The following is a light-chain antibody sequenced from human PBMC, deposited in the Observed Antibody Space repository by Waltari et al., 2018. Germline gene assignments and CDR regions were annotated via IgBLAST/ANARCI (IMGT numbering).Light chain of an antibody. V-gene: IGKV1-17*02. CDR1: QGINRD. J-gene: IGKJ2*01. Sequence: DIQMTQSPSSLSASVGDTVTVSCRASQGINRDLNWFQLKPGKTPNLLIYDITTLHSGVPSRFSGSGSWTEFTLTIRNLRPEDFAVYYCLQHSTYPFTFGQGTKVEIK. CDR3: LQHSTYPFT. CDR2: DIT.